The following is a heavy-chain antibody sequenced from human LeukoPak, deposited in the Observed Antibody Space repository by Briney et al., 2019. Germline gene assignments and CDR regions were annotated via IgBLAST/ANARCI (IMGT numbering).Heavy chain of an antibody. CDR1: GFTFDDYG. CDR3: ARRLTMIVVGDAFDI. V-gene: IGHV3-20*04. Sequence: PGGSLRLSCAVSGFTFDDYGMSWVRQAPGKGLEWVSGINWNGGSTGYADSVKGRFTISRDNAKNSLYLQMNSLRAEDTALYYCARRLTMIVVGDAFDIWGQGTMVTVSS. CDR2: INWNGGST. J-gene: IGHJ3*02. D-gene: IGHD3-22*01.